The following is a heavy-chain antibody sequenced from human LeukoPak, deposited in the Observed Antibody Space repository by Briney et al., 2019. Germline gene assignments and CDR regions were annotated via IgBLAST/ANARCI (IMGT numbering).Heavy chain of an antibody. CDR2: IYPSNSDT. V-gene: IGHV5-51*01. CDR1: GYSFSTYW. J-gene: IGHJ4*02. D-gene: IGHD3-22*01. Sequence: GESLKISCKGSGYSFSTYWIGWVRQMPGKGLEWMGIIYPSNSDTRYSPSFQGQVTISVDKSISTAYLQWSSLKASDTAMYYCARPYYYDSNSFDYWGQGTLVTVSS. CDR3: ARPYYYDSNSFDY.